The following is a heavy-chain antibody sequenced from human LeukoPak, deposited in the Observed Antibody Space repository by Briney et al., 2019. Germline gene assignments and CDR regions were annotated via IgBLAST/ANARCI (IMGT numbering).Heavy chain of an antibody. V-gene: IGHV4-61*02. CDR2: IYSSGST. J-gene: IGHJ4*02. D-gene: IGHD5-24*01. CDR3: ARGRDGYNFLNRGEYYYFDY. CDR1: GGSISSGSYY. Sequence: SETLSLTCTVSGGSISSGSYYWSWIRQPAGKGVEWIGRIYSSGSTNYNPSLKSRVTISVDTSKNQLSLKLNSVTAADTAVYYCARGRDGYNFLNRGEYYYFDYWGQGTLVTVSS.